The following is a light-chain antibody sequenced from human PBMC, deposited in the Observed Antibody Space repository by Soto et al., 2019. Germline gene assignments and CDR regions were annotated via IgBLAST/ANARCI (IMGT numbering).Light chain of an antibody. CDR3: SSYAGSNDNYV. CDR1: SSDVGDYNY. J-gene: IGLJ1*01. CDR2: EVT. V-gene: IGLV2-8*01. Sequence: QSALTQPPSASGSPGQSVTISCTGTSSDVGDYNYVSWYQQHPGQAPKLMIYEVTKRPSGVPDRFSGSKSGNTASLTVSGLQAEDEADYYCSSYAGSNDNYVFGTGNKVTVL.